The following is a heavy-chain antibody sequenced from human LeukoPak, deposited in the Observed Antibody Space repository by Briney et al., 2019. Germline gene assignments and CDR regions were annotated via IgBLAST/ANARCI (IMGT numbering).Heavy chain of an antibody. J-gene: IGHJ4*02. CDR1: GGSISSYY. D-gene: IGHD6-6*01. CDR3: TTAVTSSIAARVGY. CDR2: IKSKTDGGTT. V-gene: IGHV3-15*01. Sequence: NTSETLSLTCTVSGGSISSYYWSWVRQAPGKGLEWVGRIKSKTDGGTTDYAAPVKGRFTTSRDDSKNTLYLQMNSLQTEDTAVYYCTTAVTSSIAARVGYWGQGTLVTVSS.